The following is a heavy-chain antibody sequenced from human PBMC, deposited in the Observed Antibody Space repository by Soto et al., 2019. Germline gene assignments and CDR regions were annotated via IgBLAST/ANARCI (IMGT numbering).Heavy chain of an antibody. V-gene: IGHV3-74*01. Sequence: DVQLVESGGGLVQPGGSLRLSCAVSGFTFSSYWMHWVRQAPGKGLLWVSRINSDGSSTSYADSVKGRFTISRDNAKNTLYLRMNSLRAEDTAVYYCAREGRGVVVPGGMDVWGQGTTVTVSS. CDR1: GFTFSSYW. CDR2: INSDGSST. J-gene: IGHJ6*02. CDR3: AREGRGVVVPGGMDV. D-gene: IGHD3-10*01.